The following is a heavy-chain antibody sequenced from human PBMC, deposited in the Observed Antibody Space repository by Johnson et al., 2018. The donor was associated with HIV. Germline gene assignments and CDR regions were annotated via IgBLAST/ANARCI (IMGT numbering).Heavy chain of an antibody. V-gene: IGHV3-13*01. Sequence: VQLVESGGGLVQPGGSLRLSCAASGFTFSMYDIHWVRQTTGKGLEWVSGIGIAGDTYYIYSVKGRFTIPRENANKSLYLQIHSRRAGYTAVYYCVRGIVVRLGAFDIWGQGTTVTVSS. J-gene: IGHJ3*02. CDR2: IGIAGDT. D-gene: IGHD3-22*01. CDR3: VRGIVVRLGAFDI. CDR1: GFTFSMYD.